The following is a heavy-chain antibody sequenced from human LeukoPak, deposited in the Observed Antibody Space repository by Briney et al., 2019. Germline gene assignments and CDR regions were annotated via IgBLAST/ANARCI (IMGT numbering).Heavy chain of an antibody. CDR1: GYTFTSYG. CDR2: ISAYNGNT. V-gene: IGHV1-18*01. D-gene: IGHD5-12*01. Sequence: ASVKVSCKASGYTFTSYGISWVRQAPGQGLEWMGWISAYNGNTNYAQKLQGRVTMTTDTSTSTAYMELRSLSSDDTAVYYCARGVGGYFYYYYYYMDVWGKGTTVTVSS. J-gene: IGHJ6*03. CDR3: ARGVGGYFYYYYYYMDV.